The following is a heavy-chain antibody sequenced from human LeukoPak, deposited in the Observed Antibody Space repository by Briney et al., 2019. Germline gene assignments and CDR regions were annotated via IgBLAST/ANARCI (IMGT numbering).Heavy chain of an antibody. CDR3: ARDPDIVATISFDY. Sequence: ASVKVSCKASGYTFTSYDINWVRQATGQGLEWMGWMNPNSGNTGYAQKFQGRVTMTRNTSISTAYMELSSLRSEDTAVYYCARDPDIVATISFDYWGQGTLVTVSS. CDR2: MNPNSGNT. V-gene: IGHV1-8*01. J-gene: IGHJ4*02. CDR1: GYTFTSYD. D-gene: IGHD5-12*01.